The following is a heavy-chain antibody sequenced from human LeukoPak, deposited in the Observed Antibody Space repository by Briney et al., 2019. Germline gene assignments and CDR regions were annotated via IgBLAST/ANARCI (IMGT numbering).Heavy chain of an antibody. CDR3: AKAYDYGGKGPSPFDY. J-gene: IGHJ4*02. D-gene: IGHD4-23*01. Sequence: GGSLRLSCAASGFTFSSPTMGWVPQAPGQGLQWVSAVIGSGTMTSYADSVRGRFTISRDNSKNTLSLQMNSLRAEDTAVYYCAKAYDYGGKGPSPFDYWGQGTLVTISS. CDR2: VIGSGTMT. V-gene: IGHV3-23*01. CDR1: GFTFSSPT.